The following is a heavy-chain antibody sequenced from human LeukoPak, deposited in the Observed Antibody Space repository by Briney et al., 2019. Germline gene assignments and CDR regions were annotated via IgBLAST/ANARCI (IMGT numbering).Heavy chain of an antibody. CDR1: GFTFSSYE. V-gene: IGHV3-48*03. CDR3: AREFEEGDDY. J-gene: IGHJ4*02. CDR2: ISSSGSTI. D-gene: IGHD3-10*01. Sequence: GGSLRLSCAASGFTFSSYEMNWVRQAPGKGLEWVSYISSSGSTIYYADSVKGRFTISRDNAKNSLYLQMNSLRAEDTAVYYCAREFEEGDDYWAREPWSPSPQ.